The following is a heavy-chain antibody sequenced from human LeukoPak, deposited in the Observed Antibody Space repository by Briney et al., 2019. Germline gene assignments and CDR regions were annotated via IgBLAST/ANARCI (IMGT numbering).Heavy chain of an antibody. CDR3: ARLRRRITMVRGVTIFDY. D-gene: IGHD3-10*01. V-gene: IGHV4-34*01. CDR1: GGSFSGYY. J-gene: IGHJ4*02. Sequence: PSETLSLTCAVYGGSFSGYYWSWIRQPPGKGLEWIGEINHSGSTNYNPSLKSRVTISVDTSKNQFSLKLSSVTAADTAVYYCARLRRRITMVRGVTIFDYWGQGTLVTVSS. CDR2: INHSGST.